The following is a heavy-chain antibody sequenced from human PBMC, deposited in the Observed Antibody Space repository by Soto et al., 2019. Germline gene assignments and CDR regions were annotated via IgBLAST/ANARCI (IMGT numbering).Heavy chain of an antibody. Sequence: SETLSLTCTVSGGSVSSGSYYWSWIRQPPGKGLEWIGYIYYSGSTNYNPSLKSRVTISVDTSKNQFSLKLSSVTAADTAVYYCARSSDSSGYYLFDYWGQGTLVTVSS. J-gene: IGHJ4*02. CDR1: GGSVSSGSYY. CDR2: IYYSGST. CDR3: ARSSDSSGYYLFDY. V-gene: IGHV4-61*01. D-gene: IGHD3-22*01.